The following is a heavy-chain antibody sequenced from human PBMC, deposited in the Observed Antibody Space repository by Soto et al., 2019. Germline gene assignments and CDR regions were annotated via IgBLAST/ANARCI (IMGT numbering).Heavy chain of an antibody. J-gene: IGHJ4*02. D-gene: IGHD2-15*01. Sequence: EVQLVESGGGLVQPGRSLRLSCAASGFTFDDYAMHWVRQAPGKGLEWVSGISWHSGSIGYADSVKGRFTISRDNAKNSLYLQMNSLRAEDTALYYCAKVNHGYCSGGSCFTFDYWGQGTLVTVSS. V-gene: IGHV3-9*01. CDR1: GFTFDDYA. CDR2: ISWHSGSI. CDR3: AKVNHGYCSGGSCFTFDY.